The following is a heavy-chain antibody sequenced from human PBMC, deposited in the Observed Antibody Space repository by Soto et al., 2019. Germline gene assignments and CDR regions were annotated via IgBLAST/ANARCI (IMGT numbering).Heavy chain of an antibody. CDR1: GFNFRGYA. Sequence: GRSLRLSXIPGGFNFRGYAMSWVSQAPGKALEWFSAISGSGGSTYYADSVKGRFTISRDNSKNTLYLQMNSLRAEDRSLYYCAKIPLYDSSGYYYASDVWGQGATVTISS. J-gene: IGHJ6*02. CDR3: AKIPLYDSSGYYYASDV. CDR2: ISGSGGST. V-gene: IGHV3-23*01. D-gene: IGHD3-22*01.